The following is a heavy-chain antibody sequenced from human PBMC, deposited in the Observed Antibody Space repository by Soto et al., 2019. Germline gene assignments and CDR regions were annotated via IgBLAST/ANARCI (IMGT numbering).Heavy chain of an antibody. Sequence: GGSLRLSCAASGFTFSSYSMNWVRQAPGKGLGWVSSISSSSSYIYYADSVKGRFTISRDNAKNSLYLQMNSLRAEDTAVYYCARDPHSSSWSEAQRARVYWGQGTLVTVSS. CDR3: ARDPHSSSWSEAQRARVY. D-gene: IGHD6-13*01. V-gene: IGHV3-21*01. J-gene: IGHJ4*02. CDR2: ISSSSSYI. CDR1: GFTFSSYS.